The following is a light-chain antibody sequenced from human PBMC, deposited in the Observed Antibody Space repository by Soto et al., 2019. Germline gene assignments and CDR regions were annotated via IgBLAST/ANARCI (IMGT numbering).Light chain of an antibody. V-gene: IGLV2-23*01. J-gene: IGLJ1*01. CDR3: CSFARSSTSYV. CDR1: SSDIGSSNL. Sequence: QAALTQPASVCGSPGQSITISCTGTSSDIGSSNLVSWYQQHPGKAPKLIIYEGSRRPSGVSGRFSGSKSGNTASLTISGLQAEDEADYYCCSFARSSTSYVFGTGTKLTVL. CDR2: EGS.